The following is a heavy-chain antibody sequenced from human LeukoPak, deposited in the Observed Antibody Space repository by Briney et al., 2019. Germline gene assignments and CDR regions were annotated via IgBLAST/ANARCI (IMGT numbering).Heavy chain of an antibody. Sequence: ASVKVSCKASGYTFTSYGISWVRQAPGQGLEWMGRIIPTLGIANYAQKFQGRVTITADKSTSTAYMELSSLRSEDTAVYYCARASMVRTPVNYYYYGMDVWGQGTTVTVSS. CDR1: GYTFTSYG. J-gene: IGHJ6*02. V-gene: IGHV1-69*04. D-gene: IGHD3-10*01. CDR3: ARASMVRTPVNYYYYGMDV. CDR2: IIPTLGIA.